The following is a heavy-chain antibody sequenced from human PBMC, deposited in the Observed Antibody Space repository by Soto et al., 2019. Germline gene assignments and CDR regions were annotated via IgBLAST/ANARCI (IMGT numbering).Heavy chain of an antibody. J-gene: IGHJ6*02. CDR3: ARVPLGSSSWYGGGYYYYGMDV. D-gene: IGHD6-13*01. CDR1: GYSFTSYW. Sequence: GESLKISCKGSGYSFTSYWIGWVRQMPGKGLEWMGIIYPGDSDTRYSPSFQGQVTISADKSISTAYLQWSSLKASDTAMYYCARVPLGSSSWYGGGYYYYGMDVWGQGTTVTVSS. V-gene: IGHV5-51*01. CDR2: IYPGDSDT.